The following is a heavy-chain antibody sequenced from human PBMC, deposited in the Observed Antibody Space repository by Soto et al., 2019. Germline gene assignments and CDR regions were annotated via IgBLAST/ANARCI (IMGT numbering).Heavy chain of an antibody. J-gene: IGHJ6*02. CDR1: GFTFSSYG. Sequence: SLKISCAASGFTFSSYGMHWVRQAPGKGLEWVAVIWYDGSNKYYADSVKGRFTISRDNSKNTLYLQMNSLRAEDTAVYYCARDYYDSSGYEGYYGMDVWGQGTTVTVSS. CDR2: IWYDGSNK. CDR3: ARDYYDSSGYEGYYGMDV. D-gene: IGHD3-22*01. V-gene: IGHV3-33*01.